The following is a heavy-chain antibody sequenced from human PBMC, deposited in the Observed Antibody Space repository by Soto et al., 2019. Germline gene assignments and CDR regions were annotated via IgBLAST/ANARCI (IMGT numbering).Heavy chain of an antibody. V-gene: IGHV3-23*01. Sequence: PGGSLRLSCAASGFTFSSYAMSWVRQAPGKGLEWVSVISGGGGSTYYADSVKGRFTISRDNSKNTLYLQMNSLRAEDTAVYYCARDRITMVRGVNYYFDYWGQGTLVTVSS. CDR2: ISGGGGST. D-gene: IGHD3-10*01. J-gene: IGHJ4*02. CDR1: GFTFSSYA. CDR3: ARDRITMVRGVNYYFDY.